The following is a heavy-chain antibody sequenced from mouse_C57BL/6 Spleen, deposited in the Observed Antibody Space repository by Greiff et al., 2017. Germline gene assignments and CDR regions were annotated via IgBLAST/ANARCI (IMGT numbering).Heavy chain of an antibody. J-gene: IGHJ1*03. CDR1: GYTFTSYW. CDR3: ARAGYYGSSYWWYFDV. V-gene: IGHV1-53*01. D-gene: IGHD1-1*01. Sequence: VQLQQPGTELVKPGASVKLSCKASGYTFTSYWMHWVKQRPGQGLEWIGNINPSNGGTNYNEKFKSKATLTVDKSSSTAYMQLSSLTSEDSAVYYCARAGYYGSSYWWYFDVWGTGTTVTVSS. CDR2: INPSNGGT.